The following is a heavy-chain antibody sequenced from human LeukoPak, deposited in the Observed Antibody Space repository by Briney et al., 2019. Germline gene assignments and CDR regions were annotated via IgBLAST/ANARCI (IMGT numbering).Heavy chain of an antibody. V-gene: IGHV1-2*02. CDR3: ARGIAAAGDRMYYFDY. D-gene: IGHD6-13*01. J-gene: IGHJ4*02. CDR1: GYTFTGYY. Sequence: ASVKVSCKASGYTFTGYYMHWVRQAPGQGLEWMGWINPNSGGTNYAQKFQGRVTMTRDTSISTAYMELSRLRSDDTAVYYCARGIAAAGDRMYYFDYWGQGTLVTVSS. CDR2: INPNSGGT.